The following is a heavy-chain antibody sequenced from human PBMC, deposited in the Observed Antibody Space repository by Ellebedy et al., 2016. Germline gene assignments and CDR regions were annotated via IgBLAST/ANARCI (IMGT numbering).Heavy chain of an antibody. D-gene: IGHD3-22*01. CDR2: ISAYNGNT. Sequence: ASVKVSCXASGYTFTSYGISWVRQAPGQGLEWMGWISAYNGNTNYAQKLQGRVTMTTDTSTSTAYMELRSLRSDDTAAYYCAREASYYDSSGYYHPYYFDYWGQGTLVTVSS. CDR1: GYTFTSYG. J-gene: IGHJ4*02. CDR3: AREASYYDSSGYYHPYYFDY. V-gene: IGHV1-18*04.